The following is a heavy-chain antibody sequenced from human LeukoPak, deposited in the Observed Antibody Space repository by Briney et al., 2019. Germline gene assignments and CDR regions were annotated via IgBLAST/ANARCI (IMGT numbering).Heavy chain of an antibody. Sequence: GGSLRLSCAASGFTVSSNYMSWVRQAPGKGLEWVSVIYSGGSTYYADSVKGRFTISRDNSKNTLYLQMNSLRAEDTAVYYCARVDGYCSGGSCSWGQGTLVTVSS. D-gene: IGHD2-15*01. CDR1: GFTVSSNY. CDR2: IYSGGST. CDR3: ARVDGYCSGGSCS. J-gene: IGHJ5*02. V-gene: IGHV3-66*01.